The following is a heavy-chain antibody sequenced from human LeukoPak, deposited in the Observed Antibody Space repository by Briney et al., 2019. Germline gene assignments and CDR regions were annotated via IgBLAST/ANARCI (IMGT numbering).Heavy chain of an antibody. CDR1: GYTFTSYD. V-gene: IGHV1-8*01. CDR2: MNPNSGNT. Sequence: ASVKVSRKASGYTFTSYDINWVRQATGQGLEWMGWMNPNSGNTGYAQKFQGRVTMTRNTSISTAYMELSSLRSEDTAVYYCVSDYYGSGSYDYWGQGTLVTVSS. J-gene: IGHJ4*02. CDR3: VSDYYGSGSYDY. D-gene: IGHD3-10*01.